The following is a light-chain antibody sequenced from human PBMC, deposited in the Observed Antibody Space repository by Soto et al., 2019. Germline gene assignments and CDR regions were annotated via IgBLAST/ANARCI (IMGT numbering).Light chain of an antibody. CDR2: STN. Sequence: QAVVTQEPSFSVSPGRTVTLTCGLSSGSVSTSYYPSWYRLTPGQAPRTLIYSTNTRSSGVPNRFSGSILENKAALTITGAQADDESDYYCVLYMGTGISVFGGGTKLTVL. J-gene: IGLJ3*02. CDR3: VLYMGTGISV. V-gene: IGLV8-61*01. CDR1: SGSVSTSYY.